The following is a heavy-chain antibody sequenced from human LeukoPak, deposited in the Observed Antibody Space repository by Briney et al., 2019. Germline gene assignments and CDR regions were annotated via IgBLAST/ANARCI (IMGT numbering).Heavy chain of an antibody. J-gene: IGHJ4*02. D-gene: IGHD1-26*01. V-gene: IGHV3-21*01. CDR2: ISSSGSYM. CDR1: GFTFSSYS. CDR3: ARDISFSGSSWDY. Sequence: PGGSLRLSCAASGFTFSSYSMNWVRRAPEKGLEWVSSISSSGSYMYYADSVRGRFTISRDNTKNSLYLQLNSLRAEDTAIYYCARDISFSGSSWDYWGQGTLVTVSS.